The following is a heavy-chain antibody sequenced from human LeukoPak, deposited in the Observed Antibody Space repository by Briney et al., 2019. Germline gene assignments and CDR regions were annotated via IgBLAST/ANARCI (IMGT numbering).Heavy chain of an antibody. CDR2: IYYSGST. D-gene: IGHD6-19*01. CDR1: GGSISSSSYY. J-gene: IGHJ4*02. CDR3: ARRTGVQQWLDADY. Sequence: SETLSLTCTVSGGSISSSSYYWGWIRQPPGKGLEWIGSIYYSGSTYYNPSLKSRVTISVDMSKNQFSLKLGSVTAADTAVYYCARRTGVQQWLDADYWGQGTLVTVSS. V-gene: IGHV4-39*01.